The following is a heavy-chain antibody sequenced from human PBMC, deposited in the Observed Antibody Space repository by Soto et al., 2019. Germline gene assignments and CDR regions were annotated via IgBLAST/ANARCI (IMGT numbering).Heavy chain of an antibody. CDR3: AKDFVRVTPGDFQH. D-gene: IGHD3-10*02. CDR2: ISGSGGST. Sequence: GGSLRLSCAASGFTFSSYAMSWVRQAPGKGLEWVSAISGSGGSTYYADSVNGRFTISRDNSKNTLYLQMNSLRVEDTAVYYCAKDFVRVTPGDFQHWGQGTLVTVS. V-gene: IGHV3-23*01. CDR1: GFTFSSYA. J-gene: IGHJ1*01.